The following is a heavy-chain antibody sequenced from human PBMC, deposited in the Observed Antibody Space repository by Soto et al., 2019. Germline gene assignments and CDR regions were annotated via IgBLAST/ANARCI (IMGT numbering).Heavy chain of an antibody. V-gene: IGHV3-21*01. CDR3: ARDTSSSYNYYYGMDV. J-gene: IGHJ6*02. CDR2: ISGTSNYI. D-gene: IGHD2-2*01. CDR1: GFTFGDYE. Sequence: GGSLRLSCAASGFTFGDYEMSWVRQAPGKGLEWVSSISGTSNYIYYVDSVKGRFTISRDNAKNSLYLQMNSLRAEDTAVYFCARDTSSSYNYYYGMDVWGQGTTVTVSS.